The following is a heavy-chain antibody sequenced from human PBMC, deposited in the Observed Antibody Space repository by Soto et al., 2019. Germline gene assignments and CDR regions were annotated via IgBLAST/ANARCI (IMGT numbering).Heavy chain of an antibody. Sequence: EVHLVESGGDLVQPGGSLRLSCAASGFTFSSYDFHWVRQATGKGLEWVSGIGTAGDTYYAGSVKGRFIMSRENAKNSLYLQMNSLRVGDTAVYYCTRGADGFDSWGQGTLVTVSS. CDR3: TRGADGFDS. J-gene: IGHJ4*02. D-gene: IGHD3-16*01. CDR1: GFTFSSYD. V-gene: IGHV3-13*01. CDR2: IGTAGDT.